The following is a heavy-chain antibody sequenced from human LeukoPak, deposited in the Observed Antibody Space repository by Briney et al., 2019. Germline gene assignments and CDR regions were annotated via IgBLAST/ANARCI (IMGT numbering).Heavy chain of an antibody. J-gene: IGHJ6*02. CDR3: AKGMEGDYYYGSGSYSKTYYYYYGMDV. Sequence: GGSLRLSCAASGFTFDDYAMHWVRQAPGKGLEWVSGISWNSGSIGYADSVKGRFTISRDNAKNSLYLQMNSLRAEDTALYYCAKGMEGDYYYGSGSYSKTYYYYYGMDVWGQGTTVTVSS. D-gene: IGHD3-10*01. V-gene: IGHV3-9*01. CDR1: GFTFDDYA. CDR2: ISWNSGSI.